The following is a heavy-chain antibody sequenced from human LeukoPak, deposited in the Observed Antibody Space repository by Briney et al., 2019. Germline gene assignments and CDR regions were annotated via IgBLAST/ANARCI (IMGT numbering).Heavy chain of an antibody. V-gene: IGHV3-48*03. CDR3: ARGLGYYESSGYYYNWFDP. CDR2: ISSSGSTI. CDR1: GFTFSSYE. Sequence: GGSLRLSCAASGFTFSSYEMNWVRQAPGKGLEWVSYISSSGSTIYQADSVKGRFTISRDNAMNSLYLQMNSLRAEDTAVYYCARGLGYYESSGYYYNWFDPWGQGTLVTVSS. D-gene: IGHD3-22*01. J-gene: IGHJ5*02.